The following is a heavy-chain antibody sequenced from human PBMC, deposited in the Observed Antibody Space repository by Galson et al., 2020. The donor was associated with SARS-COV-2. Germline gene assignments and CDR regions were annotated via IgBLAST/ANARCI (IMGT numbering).Heavy chain of an antibody. CDR1: GGSISSGSYY. CDR3: ARGGGRAMVYYYGMDV. Sequence: ETSETLSLTRTVSGGSISSGSYYWSWIRQPAGKGLEWIGRIYTSGSTNYNPSLKSRVTISIDTSENQFSLKLSSVTAADTAVYYCARGGGRAMVYYYGMDVWGQGTTVTVSS. CDR2: IYTSGST. J-gene: IGHJ6*02. V-gene: IGHV4-61*02. D-gene: IGHD5-18*01.